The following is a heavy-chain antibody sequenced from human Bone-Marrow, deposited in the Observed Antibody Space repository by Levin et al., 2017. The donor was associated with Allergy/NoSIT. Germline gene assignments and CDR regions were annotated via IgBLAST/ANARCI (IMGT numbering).Heavy chain of an antibody. Sequence: SVKVSCKASGGTFSSYAISWVRQAPGQGLEWMGGIIPIFGTANYAQKFQGRVTITADESTSTAYMELSSLRSEDTAVYYCARDIAAAGTGDAFDIWGQGTMVTVSS. CDR2: IIPIFGTA. CDR3: ARDIAAAGTGDAFDI. J-gene: IGHJ3*02. D-gene: IGHD6-13*01. CDR1: GGTFSSYA. V-gene: IGHV1-69*13.